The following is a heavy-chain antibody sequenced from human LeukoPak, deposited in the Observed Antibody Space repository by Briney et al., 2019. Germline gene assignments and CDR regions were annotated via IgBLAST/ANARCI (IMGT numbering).Heavy chain of an antibody. J-gene: IGHJ4*02. CDR1: SGSISSHY. V-gene: IGHV4-59*08. CDR2: IYYSGST. CDR3: ARHSYGGNFAPFDY. D-gene: IGHD4-23*01. Sequence: KSSETLSLTCTVSSGSISSHYWSWIRQPPGKGLEWIGYIYYSGSTDYNPSLKSRVTISVDTSKNQFSLKLSSVSAADTAVYYCARHSYGGNFAPFDYWGQGALVTVSS.